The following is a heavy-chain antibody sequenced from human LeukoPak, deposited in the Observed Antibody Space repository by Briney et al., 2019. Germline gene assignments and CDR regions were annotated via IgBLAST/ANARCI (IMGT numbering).Heavy chain of an antibody. Sequence: SETLSLTCTVSGGSISSYYWSWIRQPPGKGLECIGYIYYSGSTNYNPSLKSRVTISVDTSKNQFSLKLSSVTAADTAVYYCAGMLVRGVPRWFDPWGQGTLVTVSS. CDR1: GGSISSYY. CDR2: IYYSGST. V-gene: IGHV4-59*01. J-gene: IGHJ5*02. D-gene: IGHD3-10*01. CDR3: AGMLVRGVPRWFDP.